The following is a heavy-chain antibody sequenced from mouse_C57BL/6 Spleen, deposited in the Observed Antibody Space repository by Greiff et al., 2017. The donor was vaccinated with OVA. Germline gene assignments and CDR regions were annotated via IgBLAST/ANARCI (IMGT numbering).Heavy chain of an antibody. D-gene: IGHD1-1*01. CDR1: GYTFTSYW. Sequence: VQLQQPGAELVKPGASVKMSCKASGYTFTSYWITWVKQRPGQGLEWIGDIYPGSGSTNYNEKFKSKATLTVDTSSSTAYMQLSSLTSEDSAVYYCARVPTVVAGGFDYWGQGTTLTVSS. CDR2: IYPGSGST. CDR3: ARVPTVVAGGFDY. V-gene: IGHV1-55*01. J-gene: IGHJ2*01.